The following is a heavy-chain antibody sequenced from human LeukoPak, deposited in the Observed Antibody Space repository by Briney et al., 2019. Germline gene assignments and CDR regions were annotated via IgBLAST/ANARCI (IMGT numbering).Heavy chain of an antibody. J-gene: IGHJ4*02. Sequence: SETLSLTCAVSGYSISSGYYWGWIRQPPGKGLEWIGSIYYSGSTYYNPSLKSRVTISVDTSKNQFSLKLSSVTAADTAVYYCARLHSTSHFDCWGQGTLVTVSS. CDR1: GYSISSGYY. V-gene: IGHV4-38-2*01. D-gene: IGHD2-2*01. CDR2: IYYSGST. CDR3: ARLHSTSHFDC.